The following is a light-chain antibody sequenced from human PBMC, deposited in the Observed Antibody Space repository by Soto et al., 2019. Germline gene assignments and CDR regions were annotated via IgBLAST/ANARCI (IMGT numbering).Light chain of an antibody. J-gene: IGKJ1*01. Sequence: VSLGERATINCKSSQSVSYSSNDKNYLAWYQQKPGQPPKLLIYWATTRESGVPDRFSGSGSGTDFTLTISSLQAEDVAVYYCQHYHSPPRTFGQGTKVEIK. CDR3: QHYHSPPRT. CDR2: WAT. CDR1: QSVSYSSNDKNY. V-gene: IGKV4-1*01.